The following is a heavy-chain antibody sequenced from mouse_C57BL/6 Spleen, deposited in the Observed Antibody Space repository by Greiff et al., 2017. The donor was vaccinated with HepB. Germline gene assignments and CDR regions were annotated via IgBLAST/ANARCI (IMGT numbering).Heavy chain of an antibody. V-gene: IGHV5-9*01. D-gene: IGHD2-2*01. CDR1: GFTFSSYT. CDR2: ISGGGGNT. CDR3: ARQLNYGYGGGFAY. J-gene: IGHJ3*01. Sequence: DVQLVESGGGLVKPGGSLKLSCAASGFTFSSYTMSWVRQTPEKRLEWVATISGGGGNTYYPDSVKGRFTISRDNAKNTLYLQMRSLRSEDTALYYCARQLNYGYGGGFAYWGQGTLVTVSA.